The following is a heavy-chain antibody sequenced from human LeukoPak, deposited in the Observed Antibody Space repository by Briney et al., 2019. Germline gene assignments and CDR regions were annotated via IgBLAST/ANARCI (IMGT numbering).Heavy chain of an antibody. V-gene: IGHV4-30-4*01. CDR1: GGSISSGDYY. CDR3: AREVGWVSGTGQALDC. Sequence: PSQTLSLTCTVSGGSISSGDYYWSWIRQPPGKGLEWIGYIYYSGSTYYNPSLKSRVTISVDTSKNQFSLKLSSVTAADTAVYYCAREVGWVSGTGQALDCWGLGTLVTVSS. D-gene: IGHD6-19*01. CDR2: IYYSGST. J-gene: IGHJ4*02.